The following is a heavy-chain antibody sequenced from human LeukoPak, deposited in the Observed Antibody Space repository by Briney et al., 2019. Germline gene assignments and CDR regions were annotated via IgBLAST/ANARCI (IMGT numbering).Heavy chain of an antibody. CDR2: IYYSGST. CDR1: GGSISSYY. Sequence: SETLSLTCTVSGGSISSYYWSWIRQPPGKGLEWIGYIYYSGSTYYNPSLKSRVTISVDTSKNQFSLKLSSVTAADTAVYYCARVSLTIFGVVITPGYYFDYWGQGTLVTVSS. J-gene: IGHJ4*02. D-gene: IGHD3-3*01. V-gene: IGHV4-59*12. CDR3: ARVSLTIFGVVITPGYYFDY.